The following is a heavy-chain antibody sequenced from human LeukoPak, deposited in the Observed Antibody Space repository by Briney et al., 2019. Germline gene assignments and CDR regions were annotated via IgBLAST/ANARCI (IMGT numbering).Heavy chain of an antibody. CDR1: GFTFSSYG. D-gene: IGHD5-12*01. CDR2: IRYDGSNK. Sequence: PGGSLRLSCAASGFTFSSYGMHWVRQAPGKGLEWVAFIRYDGSNKYYADSVKGRFTISRDNSKNTLYLQMNSLRAEDTAVYYCARAGSGYEDGFDYWGQGTLVTVSS. J-gene: IGHJ4*02. V-gene: IGHV3-30*02. CDR3: ARAGSGYEDGFDY.